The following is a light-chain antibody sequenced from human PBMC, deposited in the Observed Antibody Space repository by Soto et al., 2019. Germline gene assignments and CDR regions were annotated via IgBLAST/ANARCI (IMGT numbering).Light chain of an antibody. Sequence: SYELTKPPSVSVSPGQTASITCSGDKLGNKYACWYQQKPGQSPALVIYQDSKRPSGIPERFSGSNSGNTATLTISGTQAMDEADYYCQAWDSSTVVFGGGTKVTVL. CDR2: QDS. CDR1: KLGNKY. J-gene: IGLJ2*01. V-gene: IGLV3-1*01. CDR3: QAWDSSTVV.